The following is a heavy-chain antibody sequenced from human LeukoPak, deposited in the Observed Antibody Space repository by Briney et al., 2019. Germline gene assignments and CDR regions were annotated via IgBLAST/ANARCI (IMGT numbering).Heavy chain of an antibody. CDR3: ARLVGATNFDY. J-gene: IGHJ4*02. V-gene: IGHV3-21*01. CDR1: GFTFSSYN. CDR2: ISSSSSYI. D-gene: IGHD1-26*01. Sequence: GGSLRLSCAASGFTFSSYNMNWVRQAPGKGLEWVSSISSSSSYIYYADSVKGRFTISRDNAKNSLYLQMNSLRAEDTAVYYCARLVGATNFDYWGQGTLVTVSS.